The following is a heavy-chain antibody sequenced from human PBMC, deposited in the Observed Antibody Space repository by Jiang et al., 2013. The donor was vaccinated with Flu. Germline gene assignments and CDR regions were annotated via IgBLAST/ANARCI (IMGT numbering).Heavy chain of an antibody. J-gene: IGHJ5*02. CDR1: GFTFSNFP. CDR2: ISGSGDST. Sequence: QLLESGGGLVXPGGSLRLSCAASGFTFSNFPMGWVRQAPGKGLEWVSGISGSGDSTYLADSGTGRFTISRDNSKNTLYLQMNSLRVDDTAVYYCAKGVRSSGGDCSWFDPWGQGTLVTVSP. V-gene: IGHV3-23*01. CDR3: AKGVRSSGGDCSWFDP. D-gene: IGHD2-21*02.